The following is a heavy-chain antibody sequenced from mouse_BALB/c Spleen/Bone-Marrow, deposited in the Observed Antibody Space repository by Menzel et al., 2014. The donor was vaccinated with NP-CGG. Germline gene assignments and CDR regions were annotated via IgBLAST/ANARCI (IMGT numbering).Heavy chain of an antibody. J-gene: IGHJ1*01. CDR3: ARVITWYFDV. V-gene: IGHV5-9-1*01. CDR2: ISSGSSYT. Sequence: EVKLMESGGGLVKPGGSLKLSCAASGFTFSSYAMSWVRQTPEKRLEWVATISSGSSYTYYPDSVKGRFTISRDNAKNTLYLQMSSLRSEDTAMYYCARVITWYFDVWGAGTAVTVSS. CDR1: GFTFSSYA. D-gene: IGHD2-4*01.